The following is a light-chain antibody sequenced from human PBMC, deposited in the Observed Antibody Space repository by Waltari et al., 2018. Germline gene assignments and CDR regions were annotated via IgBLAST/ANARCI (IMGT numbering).Light chain of an antibody. CDR2: KVS. Sequence: DVVMTQSPLSLPVTLGQPASISCRSSQSLVSRDGNTYFNWFLQRPGQSPRRLLYKVSNRDSGVPDRFSGSGSGTDFTLRISRVEAEDVGVYYYMQGTHWPWTFGQGTKVEIK. V-gene: IGKV2-30*01. J-gene: IGKJ1*01. CDR3: MQGTHWPWT. CDR1: QSLVSRDGNTY.